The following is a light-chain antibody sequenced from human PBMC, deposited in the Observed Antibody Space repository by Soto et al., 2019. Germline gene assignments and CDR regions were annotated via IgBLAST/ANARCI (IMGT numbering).Light chain of an antibody. J-gene: IGLJ3*02. CDR1: SSNIGSNT. CDR3: AAWDDSLNGRL. V-gene: IGLV1-44*01. Sequence: QSVLTQPPSASGTPGQRVTISCSGSSSNIGSNTVNWYQQFPGTAPKLLIYSNNHRPSGVPDRFSGSMSDTSASLAISGLQSEDEADYYCAAWDDSLNGRLFGGGTKVTVL. CDR2: SNN.